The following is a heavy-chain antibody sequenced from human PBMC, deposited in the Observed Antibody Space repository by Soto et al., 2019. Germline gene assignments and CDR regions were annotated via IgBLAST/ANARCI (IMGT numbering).Heavy chain of an antibody. CDR1: GGSIRSYY. V-gene: IGHV4-59*08. J-gene: IGHJ4*02. CDR2: IYDIGST. D-gene: IGHD4-17*01. Sequence: QVQLQESGPGQVKPSETLSLTCTVSGGSIRSYYWSWIRQPPGKGLQWVGYIYDIGSTDYNPSLKSRVIISGDTSKNQFSLKLSSVTAADTAIYYCARHLTYGWPDFEYWGQGTLVTVSS. CDR3: ARHLTYGWPDFEY.